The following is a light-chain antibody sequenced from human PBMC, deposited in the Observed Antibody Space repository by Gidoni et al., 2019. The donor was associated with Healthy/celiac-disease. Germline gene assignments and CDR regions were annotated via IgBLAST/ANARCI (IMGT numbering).Light chain of an antibody. Sequence: QSVLTQPPSASGTPGQRVTISCSGSSSNIGSNNVNWYQQLPGTAPKLLIYSNNQRPSGVPDRFSGSKSGTSASLAISGLQSEDEADYYCAAWDDSLNGRDWVFGGGTKLTVL. V-gene: IGLV1-44*01. CDR2: SNN. CDR1: SSNIGSNN. CDR3: AAWDDSLNGRDWV. J-gene: IGLJ3*02.